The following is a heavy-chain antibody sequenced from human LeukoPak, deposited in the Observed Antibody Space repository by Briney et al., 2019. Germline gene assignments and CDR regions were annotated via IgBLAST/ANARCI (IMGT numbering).Heavy chain of an antibody. D-gene: IGHD4-23*01. CDR1: GFTVSSNY. CDR2: IYSGGST. J-gene: IGHJ4*02. Sequence: PGGSLRLSCAASGFTVSSNYMSWVRQAPGKGLEWVSVIYSGGSTYYADSVKGRFTISRDNSKNTLYLQMNSLRAEDTAVYYCASTLVIPYFDCWGQGTLVTVSS. CDR3: ASTLVIPYFDC. V-gene: IGHV3-53*01.